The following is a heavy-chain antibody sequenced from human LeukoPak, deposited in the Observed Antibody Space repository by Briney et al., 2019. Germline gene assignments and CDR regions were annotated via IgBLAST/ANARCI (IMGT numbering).Heavy chain of an antibody. CDR2: INPNSGGT. CDR1: RYTFTGYY. V-gene: IGHV1-2*02. Sequence: GASVKVSCKASRYTFTGYYMHWVRQAPGQGLEWMGWINPNSGGTNYAQKFQGRVTMTRDTSISTAYMELSRLRSDDTAVYYCARDMHRGHNEAGFDPWGQGTLVTVSS. D-gene: IGHD3-10*01. J-gene: IGHJ5*02. CDR3: ARDMHRGHNEAGFDP.